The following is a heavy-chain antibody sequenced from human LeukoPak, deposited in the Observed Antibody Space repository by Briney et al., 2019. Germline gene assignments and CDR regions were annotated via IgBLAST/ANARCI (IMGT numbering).Heavy chain of an antibody. CDR1: GFTFSSYA. Sequence: GGSLRLSCAASGFTFSSYAMHWVRQAPGKGLEWVAVISYDGSNKYYADSVKGRFTISRDNSKNTLYLQMNSLGAEDTAVYYCARSAQRGYGYCSSTSCYWDYFDYWGQGTLVTVSS. V-gene: IGHV3-30-3*01. J-gene: IGHJ4*02. CDR3: ARSAQRGYGYCSSTSCYWDYFDY. D-gene: IGHD2-2*01. CDR2: ISYDGSNK.